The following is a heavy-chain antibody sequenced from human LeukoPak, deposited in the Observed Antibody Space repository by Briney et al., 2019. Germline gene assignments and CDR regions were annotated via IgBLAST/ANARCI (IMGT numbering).Heavy chain of an antibody. CDR1: GYTFTGYY. J-gene: IGHJ4*02. Sequence: GASVKVSCKASGYTFTGYYMHWVRQAPGQGLEWMGWINPNSGGTKYAQKFQGRVTMTRDTSISSAHMELSRLRSDDTAVYYCARAGRRVLGGTLYYFDYWGQGTLVTVS. V-gene: IGHV1-2*02. CDR2: INPNSGGT. CDR3: ARAGRRVLGGTLYYFDY. D-gene: IGHD3-3*02.